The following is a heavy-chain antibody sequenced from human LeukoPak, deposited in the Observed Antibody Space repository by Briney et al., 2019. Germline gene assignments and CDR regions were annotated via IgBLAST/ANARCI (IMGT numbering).Heavy chain of an antibody. CDR2: IYYSGST. V-gene: IGHV4-59*01. CDR3: ARDSYHLNYYYDRSGYRPPQYWFHP. Sequence: SETLSLTCTVYGGSLSGYYWSWIRQPPGKGLEWIGDIYYSGSTNYNPSLKSRVTISVDTSKNQFSLKLSSVTAADTAVYYCARDSYHLNYYYDRSGYRPPQYWFHPWGQGTLLTVSA. D-gene: IGHD3-22*01. CDR1: GGSLSGYY. J-gene: IGHJ5*02.